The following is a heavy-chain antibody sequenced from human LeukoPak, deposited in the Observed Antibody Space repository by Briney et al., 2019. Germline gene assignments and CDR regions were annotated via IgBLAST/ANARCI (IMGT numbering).Heavy chain of an antibody. J-gene: IGHJ4*02. V-gene: IGHV4-4*07. CDR3: ARDLAGSGWSYKFDY. CDR1: GGSFSSYY. D-gene: IGHD6-19*01. Sequence: SETLSLTCAVYGGSFSSYYWSWIRQPAGKGLEWIGRIYTSGSTNYNPSLKSRVTMSVDTSKNQFSLKLSSVTAADTAVYYCARDLAGSGWSYKFDYWGQGTLVTVSS. CDR2: IYTSGST.